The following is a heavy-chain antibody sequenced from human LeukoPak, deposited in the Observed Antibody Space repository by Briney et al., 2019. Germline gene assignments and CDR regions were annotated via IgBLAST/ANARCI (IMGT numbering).Heavy chain of an antibody. D-gene: IGHD3-22*01. CDR1: GFTFSSYS. Sequence: PGGSLRLSCAASGFTFSSYSMHWVRQAPGKGLEWVSSISSSSSYIYYADSVKGRFNISRDNAKKSLYLQMTSLRAEDTAVYYCASSYDSSGYRNRDAFDIWGKGTMVTVSS. CDR2: ISSSSSYI. V-gene: IGHV3-21*01. J-gene: IGHJ3*02. CDR3: ASSYDSSGYRNRDAFDI.